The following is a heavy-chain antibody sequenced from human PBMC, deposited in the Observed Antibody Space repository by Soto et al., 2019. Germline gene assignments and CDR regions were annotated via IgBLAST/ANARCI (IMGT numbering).Heavy chain of an antibody. D-gene: IGHD4-4*01. CDR1: GYSFTSYW. V-gene: IGHV5-51*01. J-gene: IGHJ6*02. Sequence: GESLKISCRGSGYSFTSYWIGWVRQMPGKGLEWMGIIYPSDAGTSYGPKFQGKVTMTSDKSTSTVYMELSSLSSADTAMYYCASSYGNHALIDYYYYCMDVWCQGIAIAV. CDR3: ASSYGNHALIDYYYYCMDV. CDR2: IYPSDAGT.